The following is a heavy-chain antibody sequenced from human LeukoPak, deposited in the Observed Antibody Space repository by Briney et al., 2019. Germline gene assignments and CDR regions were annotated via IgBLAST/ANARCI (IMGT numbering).Heavy chain of an antibody. Sequence: ASVKVSCKASGYAFTGYYMHWVRQAPGQGLEWMGWINPNSGGTNYAQKFQGRVTMTRDTSISTAYMELSRLRSDDTAVYYCTGNYYGSGSYADFDYWGQGTLVTVSS. CDR1: GYAFTGYY. V-gene: IGHV1-2*02. D-gene: IGHD3-10*01. CDR3: TGNYYGSGSYADFDY. J-gene: IGHJ4*02. CDR2: INPNSGGT.